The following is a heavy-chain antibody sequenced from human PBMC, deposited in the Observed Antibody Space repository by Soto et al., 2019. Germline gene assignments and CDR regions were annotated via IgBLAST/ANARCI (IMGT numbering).Heavy chain of an antibody. Sequence: ASVKVSCKASGYTFSSYGLSWVRQAPGQGLEWMGWISDDNGNTHYAQKFQGRVTMTADTSTDTAYMELSSLRSEDTAVYYCATGPRLLWFGELYRNWGQGTLVTAPQ. D-gene: IGHD3-10*01. CDR3: ATGPRLLWFGELYRN. CDR2: ISDDNGNT. V-gene: IGHV1-18*01. CDR1: GYTFSSYG. J-gene: IGHJ4*02.